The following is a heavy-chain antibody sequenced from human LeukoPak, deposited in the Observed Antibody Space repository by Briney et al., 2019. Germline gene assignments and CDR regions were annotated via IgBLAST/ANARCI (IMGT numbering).Heavy chain of an antibody. J-gene: IGHJ6*02. D-gene: IGHD6-19*01. CDR1: GFTVSSNY. Sequence: GGSLRLSCAASGFTVSSNYMSWVRQAPGKGPEWVSVIYSGGSTYYADSVKGRFTISRDNSKNTLYLQMNSLRAEDTAVYYCAREGATSGSVAGTLYYYYGMDVWGQGTTVTVSS. CDR2: IYSGGST. V-gene: IGHV3-66*01. CDR3: AREGATSGSVAGTLYYYYGMDV.